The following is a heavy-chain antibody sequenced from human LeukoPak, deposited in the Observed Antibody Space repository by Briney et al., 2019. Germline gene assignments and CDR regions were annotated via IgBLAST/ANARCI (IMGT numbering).Heavy chain of an antibody. CDR3: ARLPPTRYYYSYYYMDV. CDR1: GYSISSGYY. V-gene: IGHV4-38-2*01. Sequence: SETLSLTCAVSGYSISSGYYWGWIRQPPGQGLEWIGSIYHSGSTYYNPSLKSRVTISVDTSKNQFSLKLSSVTAADTAVYYCARLPPTRYYYSYYYMDVWGKGTTVTVSS. CDR2: IYHSGST. J-gene: IGHJ6*03.